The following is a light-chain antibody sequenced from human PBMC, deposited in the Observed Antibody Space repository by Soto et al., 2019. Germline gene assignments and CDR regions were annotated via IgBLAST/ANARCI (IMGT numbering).Light chain of an antibody. J-gene: IGKJ5*01. CDR3: QRYARWPPDT. V-gene: IGKV3-15*01. CDR1: QNIKNT. Sequence: EVALTQSPATLSVSPGESATLSCRASQNIKNTLAWYHQKPGHPPRLLIYGASTRSSGIPARFSGSGSGTEFTLTISGLQSEDFGIFYCQRYARWPPDTSGQGTRLDIK. CDR2: GAS.